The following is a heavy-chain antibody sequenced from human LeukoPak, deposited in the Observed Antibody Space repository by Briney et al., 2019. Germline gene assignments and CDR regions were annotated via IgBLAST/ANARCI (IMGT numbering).Heavy chain of an antibody. D-gene: IGHD3-10*01. CDR2: INPSGGST. V-gene: IGHV1-46*01. CDR3: ARDMVRGVTFRKGVNYGMDV. CDR1: GYTFTSYY. Sequence: GASVKVSCTASGYTFTSYYMHWVRQAPGQGLEWMGIINPSGGSTSYAQKFQGRVTMTRDTSISTAYMELSRLRSDDTAVYYCARDMVRGVTFRKGVNYGMDVWGQGTTVTVSS. J-gene: IGHJ6*02.